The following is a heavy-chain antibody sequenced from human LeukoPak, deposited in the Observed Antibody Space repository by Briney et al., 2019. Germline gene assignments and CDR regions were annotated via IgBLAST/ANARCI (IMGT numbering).Heavy chain of an antibody. D-gene: IGHD6-19*01. CDR2: INHSGST. Sequence: SETLSLTCAVYGGSFSGYYWSWIRQPPGKGLEWIGEINHSGSTNYNPSLKSRVTISVDTSKNQFSLKLSSVTAADTAVYSCARGIVVAGTDRGCFDYWGQETLVTVSS. J-gene: IGHJ4*02. V-gene: IGHV4-34*01. CDR3: ARGIVVAGTDRGCFDY. CDR1: GGSFSGYY.